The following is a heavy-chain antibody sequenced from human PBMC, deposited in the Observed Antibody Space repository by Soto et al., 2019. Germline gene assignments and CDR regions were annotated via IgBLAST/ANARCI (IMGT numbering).Heavy chain of an antibody. V-gene: IGHV3-21*01. CDR2: ISSSSSYI. CDR1: GFTFSSYS. J-gene: IGHJ4*02. D-gene: IGHD3-16*02. Sequence: EVQLVESGGGLVKPGGSLRLSCAASGFTFSSYSMNWVRQAPGKGLEWVSSISSSSSYIYYADSVKGRFTISRDNSKNTLYLQMNSLRAEDTAVYYCAKISFIGAAPTPVDYWGQGTLVTVSS. CDR3: AKISFIGAAPTPVDY.